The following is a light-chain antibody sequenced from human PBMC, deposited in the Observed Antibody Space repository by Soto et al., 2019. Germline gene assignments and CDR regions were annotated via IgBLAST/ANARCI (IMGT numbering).Light chain of an antibody. CDR2: AAS. CDR3: QQLNSYPIT. V-gene: IGKV1-9*01. J-gene: IGKJ1*01. CDR1: QGINTF. Sequence: IQLTQSPSSLSAYVGDRVTLTFRARQGINTFLAWYQQKAGKAPKLLIYAASTLQSGVPSRFSGSGSGTDFTLTISSLQSEDFATYYCQQLNSYPITFGQGTKVDIK.